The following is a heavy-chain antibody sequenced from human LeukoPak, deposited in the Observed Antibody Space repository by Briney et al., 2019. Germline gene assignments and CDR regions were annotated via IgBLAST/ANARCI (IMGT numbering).Heavy chain of an antibody. CDR2: ISSSSSYI. CDR1: GFTFRSYS. V-gene: IGHV3-21*01. D-gene: IGHD1-26*01. J-gene: IGHJ3*02. Sequence: GGTLRLSCAASGFTFRSYSTNCVRQAPGKGLEWVACISSSSSYIYYADSVKGRFTISRDNAKNSLYLQMNSLRAEDTAVYYCAKSGSYSAFDIWGQGTMVTVSS. CDR3: AKSGSYSAFDI.